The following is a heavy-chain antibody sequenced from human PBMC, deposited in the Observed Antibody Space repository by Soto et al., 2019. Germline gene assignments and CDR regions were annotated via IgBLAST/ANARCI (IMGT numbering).Heavy chain of an antibody. CDR1: GFSLSTSGMN. Sequence: ITLRESGPTVVKPTEPLTLTCSFSGFSLSTSGMNVGWIRQPPGKAREWLALIYWHDEKRYSPSLKDRLTITKDTSKNDVVLTLTNMEPVDSGTYYCAKRWWELQSAYFQYWGQGTLVKVSS. CDR2: IYWHDEK. J-gene: IGHJ1*01. CDR3: AKRWWELQSAYFQY. V-gene: IGHV2-5*01. D-gene: IGHD1-26*01.